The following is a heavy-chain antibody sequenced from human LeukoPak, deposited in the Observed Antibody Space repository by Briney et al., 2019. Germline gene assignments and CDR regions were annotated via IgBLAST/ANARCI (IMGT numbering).Heavy chain of an antibody. D-gene: IGHD3-22*01. CDR1: GGSISSSSYY. V-gene: IGHV4-39*07. CDR2: IYYSGST. CDR3: ARWAYDSSGYSNY. J-gene: IGHJ4*02. Sequence: SETLSLTCTVSGGSISSSSYYWGWIRQPPGKGLEWIGSIYYSGSTYYNPSLKSRVTISVDTSKNQSSLKLSSVTAADTAVYYCARWAYDSSGYSNYWGQGTLVTVSS.